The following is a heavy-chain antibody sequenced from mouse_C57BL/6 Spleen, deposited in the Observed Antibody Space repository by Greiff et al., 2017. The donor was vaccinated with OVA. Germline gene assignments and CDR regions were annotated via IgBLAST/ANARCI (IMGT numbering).Heavy chain of an antibody. J-gene: IGHJ3*01. D-gene: IGHD2-4*01. CDR3: ARSGERDYDEDAY. Sequence: QVQLQQPGPELVMPGASVKLSCKASGYTFTSHWMHWVKQRPGQGLEWIGEIDPSDSCTNYNQKFKGKSTLTVDKSSSTAYMQLSSLTSEDCEVCECARSGERDYDEDAYWGQGSLVTVSA. CDR2: IDPSDSCT. V-gene: IGHV1-69*01. CDR1: GYTFTSHW.